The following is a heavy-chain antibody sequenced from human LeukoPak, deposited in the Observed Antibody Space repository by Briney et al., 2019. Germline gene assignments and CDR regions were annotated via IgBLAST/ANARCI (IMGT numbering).Heavy chain of an antibody. Sequence: PSETLSLTCAVYGGSFGGYYWSWIRQPPGKGLEWIGEINHSGSTNYNPSLKSRVTISVDTSKNQFSLKLSSVTAADTAVYYCARVYGDYADAFDIWGQGTMVTVSS. V-gene: IGHV4-34*01. CDR1: GGSFGGYY. D-gene: IGHD4-17*01. CDR2: INHSGST. CDR3: ARVYGDYADAFDI. J-gene: IGHJ3*02.